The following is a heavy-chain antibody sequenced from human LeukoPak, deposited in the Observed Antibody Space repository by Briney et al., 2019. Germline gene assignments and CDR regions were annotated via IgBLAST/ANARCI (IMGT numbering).Heavy chain of an antibody. V-gene: IGHV3-21*01. CDR1: GFTFSSYR. CDR3: AKGRGWEASYYYYYMDV. D-gene: IGHD1-26*01. J-gene: IGHJ6*03. CDR2: ISSSSSYI. Sequence: PGGSLRLSCAASGFTFSSYRMNWVRQAPGKGLEWVSSISSSSSYIYYADSVKGRFTISRDNSKNTLYLQMNSLRAEDTAVYYCAKGRGWEASYYYYYMDVWGKGTTVTISS.